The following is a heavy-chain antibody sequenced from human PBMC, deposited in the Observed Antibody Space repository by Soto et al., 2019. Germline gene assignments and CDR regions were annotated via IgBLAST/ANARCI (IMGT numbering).Heavy chain of an antibody. J-gene: IGHJ6*02. Sequence: PGESLKISCKGSGYSFASYWIGWVRQMPGKGLERMGIIYPGDSDTTYSPSFQGQVTISRDNSKNTLYLQMNSLRAEDTAVYYCAKGPTFFGVVITFEYYYGMDVWGQGTTVTVSS. D-gene: IGHD3-3*01. CDR1: GYSFASYW. CDR2: IYPGDSDT. V-gene: IGHV5-51*01. CDR3: AKGPTFFGVVITFEYYYGMDV.